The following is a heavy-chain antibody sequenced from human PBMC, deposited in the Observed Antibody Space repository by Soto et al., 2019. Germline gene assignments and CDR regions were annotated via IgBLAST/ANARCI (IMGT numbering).Heavy chain of an antibody. Sequence: PSETLSLTCAVYGGSFSGYYWSWIRQPPGKGLEWIGEINHSGSTNYNPSLKSRVTISVDTSKNQFSLKLSSVTAADTAVYYCARDLSQLRWYYLAYRGQGTLVTVSS. CDR2: INHSGST. D-gene: IGHD2-2*01. CDR3: ARDLSQLRWYYLAY. J-gene: IGHJ4*02. V-gene: IGHV4-34*01. CDR1: GGSFSGYY.